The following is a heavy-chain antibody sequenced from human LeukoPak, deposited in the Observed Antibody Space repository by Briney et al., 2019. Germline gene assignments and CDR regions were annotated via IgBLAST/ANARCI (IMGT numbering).Heavy chain of an antibody. J-gene: IGHJ4*02. CDR3: ARGSSSSSYFDY. CDR1: GYTFTGYY. V-gene: IGHV1-2*02. Sequence: ASVKVSCKASGYTFTGYYMHWVRQAPGQGLEWMGWINPNGGGTNYAQKFQGRATMTRDTSISTAYMELSRLRSDDTAVYYCARGSSSSSYFDYWGQGTLVTVSS. CDR2: INPNGGGT. D-gene: IGHD6-6*01.